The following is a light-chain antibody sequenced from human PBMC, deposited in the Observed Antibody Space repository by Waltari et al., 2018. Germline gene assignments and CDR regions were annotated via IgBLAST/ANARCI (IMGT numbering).Light chain of an antibody. Sequence: EIVLTQSPGTLSLSPGERATLSCRASQSVNSTYFAWFQQKPGQAPRLLIYGISTRATGIPDRFSGSGSRTDFTLTISRLEPEDFAVYYCHQYGSSPRTFGQGTKVEIK. CDR2: GIS. CDR3: HQYGSSPRT. V-gene: IGKV3-20*01. J-gene: IGKJ1*01. CDR1: QSVNSTY.